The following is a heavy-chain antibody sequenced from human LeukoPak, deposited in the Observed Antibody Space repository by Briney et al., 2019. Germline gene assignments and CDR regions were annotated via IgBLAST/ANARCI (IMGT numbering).Heavy chain of an antibody. CDR2: ISAYNGNT. Sequence: ASVKVSCKASGYTFTSYGISWERQAPGQGLEWMGWISAYNGNTNYAQKLQGRVTMTTDTSTSTAYMELWSLRSDDTAVYYCARSSSVLLWFGELFADWFDPWGQGTLVTVSS. D-gene: IGHD3-10*01. CDR3: ARSSSVLLWFGELFADWFDP. J-gene: IGHJ5*02. CDR1: GYTFTSYG. V-gene: IGHV1-18*04.